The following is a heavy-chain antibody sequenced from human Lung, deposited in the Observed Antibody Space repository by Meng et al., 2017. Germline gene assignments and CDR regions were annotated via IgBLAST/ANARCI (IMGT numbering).Heavy chain of an antibody. D-gene: IGHD1-26*01. CDR3: ARFDISSSGRGDY. V-gene: IGHV4-4*03. J-gene: IGHJ4*02. CDR1: CGSITSMHW. CDR2: VFHSGRT. Sequence: HSAPGPSQCPVLLSLTRSVSCGSITSMHWCSWVRPPPGKGLEWFGEVFHSGRTNYNPPLALRVTISVDKSKNPFSLKVYSVTAADTATYYCARFDISSSGRGDYWGQGILVTVSS.